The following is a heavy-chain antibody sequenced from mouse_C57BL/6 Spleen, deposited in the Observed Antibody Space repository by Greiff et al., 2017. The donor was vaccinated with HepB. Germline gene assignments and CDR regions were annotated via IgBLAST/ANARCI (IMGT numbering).Heavy chain of an antibody. CDR3: RYYYGSTPYYFDY. CDR1: GYTFTSYW. D-gene: IGHD1-1*01. CDR2: IDPSASYT. Sequence: QVQLQQPGAELVRPGTSVKLSCKASGYTFTSYWMHWVKQRPGQGLEWIGVIDPSASYTNYNQKFKGKATLTVDTSSSTAYMQLSSLTSEDSAVYYCRYYYGSTPYYFDYWGQGTTLTVSS. J-gene: IGHJ2*01. V-gene: IGHV1-59*01.